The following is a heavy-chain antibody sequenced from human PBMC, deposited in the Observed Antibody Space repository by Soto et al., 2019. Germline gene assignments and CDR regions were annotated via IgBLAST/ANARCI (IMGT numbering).Heavy chain of an antibody. J-gene: IGHJ4*02. V-gene: IGHV4-39*01. CDR2: IYYSGST. CDR1: GGSISSSSYY. CDR3: ARLTDIVVVVAARYYGDPVGYFDY. Sequence: SETLSLTCTVSGGSISSSSYYWGWIRQPPGKGLEWIGSIYYSGSTYYNPSLKSRVTISVDTSKNQFSLKLSSVTAADTAVYYCARLTDIVVVVAARYYGDPVGYFDYWGQGTLVTVSS. D-gene: IGHD2-15*01.